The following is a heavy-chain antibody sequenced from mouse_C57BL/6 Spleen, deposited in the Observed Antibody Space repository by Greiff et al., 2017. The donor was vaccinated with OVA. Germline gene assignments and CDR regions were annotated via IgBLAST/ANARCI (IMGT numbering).Heavy chain of an antibody. Sequence: VQLQQPGAELVKPGASVKMSCKASGYTFTSYWITWVKQRPGQGLEWIGDIYPGSGSTNYNEKFKSKATLTVDTSSRTAYMQLSSLTSEDSAVDYCAKGGSSGYVWFAYWGQGTLVTVSA. CDR1: GYTFTSYW. J-gene: IGHJ3*01. CDR3: AKGGSSGYVWFAY. V-gene: IGHV1-55*01. D-gene: IGHD3-2*02. CDR2: IYPGSGST.